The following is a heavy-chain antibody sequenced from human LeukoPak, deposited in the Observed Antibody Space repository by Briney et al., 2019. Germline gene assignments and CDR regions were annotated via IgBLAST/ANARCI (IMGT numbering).Heavy chain of an antibody. D-gene: IGHD3-3*01. V-gene: IGHV4-39*01. CDR2: IYYSGST. CDR1: GGSISSSSYY. CDR3: ARRQYDSWSGYSDY. J-gene: IGHJ4*02. Sequence: PSETLSLTCTVSGGSISSSSYYWGWIRQPPGKGLEWIGSIYYSGSTYYNPSLKSRVTISVDTSKNQFSLKLSSVTAADTAVYYCARRQYDSWSGYSDYWGQGTLVTVSS.